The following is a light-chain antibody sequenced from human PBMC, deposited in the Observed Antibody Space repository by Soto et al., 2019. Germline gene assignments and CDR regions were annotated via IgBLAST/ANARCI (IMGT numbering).Light chain of an antibody. CDR3: QEYIQWPPGM. CDR1: QFVSSR. CDR2: DTS. Sequence: DIVVTQSPANLSASPGERVTLSCRASQFVSSRLAWYQQRPGQVPRLLIYDTSTRAPGISARFSGSGSGTEFTLTISSLQSEDFAVYCCQEYIQWPPGMFGPGTTVDIK. V-gene: IGKV3-15*01. J-gene: IGKJ1*01.